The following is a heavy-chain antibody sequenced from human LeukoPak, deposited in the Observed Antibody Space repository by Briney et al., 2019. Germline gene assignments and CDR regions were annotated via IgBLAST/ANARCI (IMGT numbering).Heavy chain of an antibody. CDR3: ARSGGLQKFDY. CDR1: GFTFSNHW. Sequence: GGSLRLSCAASGFTFSNHWMHWVRQVPGKGLVWVSRSDGGGSSTSYADSVKGRFIISRDTSKNTLYLQMNSLRAEDTAIYYCARSGGLQKFDYWGQGTLVTVSS. D-gene: IGHD4-11*01. J-gene: IGHJ4*02. V-gene: IGHV3-74*01. CDR2: SDGGGSST.